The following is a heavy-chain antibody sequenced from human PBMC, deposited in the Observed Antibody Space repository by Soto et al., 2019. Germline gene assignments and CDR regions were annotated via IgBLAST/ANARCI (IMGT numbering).Heavy chain of an antibody. V-gene: IGHV3-21*01. CDR2: IDASSTHI. CDR1: GFSFSTYN. J-gene: IGHJ5*02. Sequence: PGGSLRLSCAASGFSFSTYNMNWVRQAPGKGLEWVSSIDASSTHIYYADSVKGRFTNSRDNGKSSLYLQMDSLRAEDTALYYCVRQQYDFLLDPWGQGTLVTVSS. D-gene: IGHD3-16*01. CDR3: VRQQYDFLLDP.